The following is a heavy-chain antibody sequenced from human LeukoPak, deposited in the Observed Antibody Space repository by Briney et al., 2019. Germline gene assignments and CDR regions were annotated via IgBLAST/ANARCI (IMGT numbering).Heavy chain of an antibody. V-gene: IGHV4-61*01. CDR2: IYYSGST. CDR3: ARGGGIEAFDP. CDR1: GGSISSGSYY. Sequence: PSETLSLTCTVSGGSISSGSYYWSWIRQPPGKGLEWIGYIYYSGSTNYNPSLKSRVTISVDTSKNQFSLKLSSVTAADTAVYYCARGGGIEAFDPWGQGTLVTVSS. D-gene: IGHD2-21*01. J-gene: IGHJ5*02.